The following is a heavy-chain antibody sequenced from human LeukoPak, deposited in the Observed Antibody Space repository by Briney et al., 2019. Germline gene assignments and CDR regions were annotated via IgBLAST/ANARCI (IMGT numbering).Heavy chain of an antibody. V-gene: IGHV3-49*04. CDR1: GFNFGEYA. CDR3: SRDHFRTGTTRAPWFDP. J-gene: IGHJ5*02. CDR2: ISTETYGATT. Sequence: GGSRRLSCRGSGFNFGEYAFSWVRQAPGKGLEWVAFISTETYGATTQYAASLRGRFSFSRDDSDSVAYLQMNTLKIEDTAVYYCSRDHFRTGTTRAPWFDPWGQGTLVTVSS. D-gene: IGHD1-1*01.